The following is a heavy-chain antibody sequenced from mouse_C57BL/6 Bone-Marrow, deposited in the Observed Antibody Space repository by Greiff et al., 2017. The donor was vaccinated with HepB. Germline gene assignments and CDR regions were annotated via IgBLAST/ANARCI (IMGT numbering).Heavy chain of an antibody. CDR2: IDPETGGT. CDR3: TRSGATVVAHCYAMDY. D-gene: IGHD1-1*01. Sequence: QVQLQQSGAELVRPGASVTLSCKASGYTFTDYEMHWVKQTPVHGLEWIGAIDPETGGTAYNQKFKGKAILTADKSSSTAYMELRSLTSEDSAVYYCTRSGATVVAHCYAMDYWGQGTSVTVSS. CDR1: GYTFTDYE. V-gene: IGHV1-15*01. J-gene: IGHJ4*01.